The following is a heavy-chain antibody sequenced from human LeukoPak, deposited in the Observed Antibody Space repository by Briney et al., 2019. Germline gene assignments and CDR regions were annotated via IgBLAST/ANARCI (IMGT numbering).Heavy chain of an antibody. V-gene: IGHV3-48*02. CDR1: GFIVNSNY. D-gene: IGHD5-18*01. Sequence: PGGSLRLSCAASGFIVNSNYMNWVRQAPGKGLEWVSYISSSDNTMHYADSVKGRFTISRDNAKNSLYLEMNSLRDEDTAVYYCARVHRGYSYGRLDYWGQGTLVTVSS. CDR2: ISSSDNTM. J-gene: IGHJ4*02. CDR3: ARVHRGYSYGRLDY.